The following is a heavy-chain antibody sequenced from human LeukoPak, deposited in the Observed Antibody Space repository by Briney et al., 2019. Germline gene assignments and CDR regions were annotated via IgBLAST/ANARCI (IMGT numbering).Heavy chain of an antibody. Sequence: SQTLSLTCAISGDSFSSNSAAWHWIRQSPSRGLEWLGRTYYRSKWYNDYTVSVKSRITINPDTSKNQFSLQLNSVTPEDTAVYYCAREKFAPNWFDPWGQGTLVTVSS. CDR2: TYYRSKWYN. J-gene: IGHJ5*02. CDR1: GDSFSSNSAA. V-gene: IGHV6-1*01. CDR3: AREKFAPNWFDP.